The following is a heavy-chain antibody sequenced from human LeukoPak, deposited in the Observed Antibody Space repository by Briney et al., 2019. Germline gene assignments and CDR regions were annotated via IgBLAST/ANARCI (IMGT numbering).Heavy chain of an antibody. V-gene: IGHV4-59*01. CDR3: ARVKYRGYDSLGQDAFDI. Sequence: SETLSLTCTVSGGSIGSYYWSWIRQPPGKGLEWIGYIYYTGSTRYNPSLKSRVTISVDTSKNQFSLKVDSVTAADTAVYYCARVKYRGYDSLGQDAFDIWGQGTMVTVSS. J-gene: IGHJ3*02. CDR2: IYYTGST. CDR1: GGSIGSYY. D-gene: IGHD5-12*01.